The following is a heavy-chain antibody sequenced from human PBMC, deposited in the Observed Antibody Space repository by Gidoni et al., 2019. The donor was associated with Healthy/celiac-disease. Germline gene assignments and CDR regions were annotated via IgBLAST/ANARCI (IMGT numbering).Heavy chain of an antibody. J-gene: IGHJ5*02. Sequence: QVTLKESGPVLVKPTETLPLTCTVSGFSLSNARMGVSWIRQPPGKALEWLAHIFSNDEKSYSTSLKSRLTISKDTSKSQVVLTMTNMDPVDTATYYCARLLAYCGGDCSWFDPWGQGTLVTVSS. V-gene: IGHV2-26*01. CDR2: IFSNDEK. CDR3: ARLLAYCGGDCSWFDP. D-gene: IGHD2-21*02. CDR1: GFSLSNARMG.